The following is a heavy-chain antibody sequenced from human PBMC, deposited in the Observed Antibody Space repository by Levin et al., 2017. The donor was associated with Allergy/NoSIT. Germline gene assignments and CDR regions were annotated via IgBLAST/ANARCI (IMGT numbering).Heavy chain of an antibody. CDR3: ARVVWWYGWADDLD. D-gene: IGHD2-15*01. V-gene: IGHV3-48*02. J-gene: IGHJ4*02. CDR2: ISSSSSTI. CDR1: GFTFSSYS. Sequence: GGSLRLSCAASGFTFSSYSMNWVRQAPGKGLEWVSYISSSSSTIYYADSVKGRFTISRDNAKNSLYLQMNSLRDEDTAVYYCARVVWWYGWADDLDWGQGTLVTVSS.